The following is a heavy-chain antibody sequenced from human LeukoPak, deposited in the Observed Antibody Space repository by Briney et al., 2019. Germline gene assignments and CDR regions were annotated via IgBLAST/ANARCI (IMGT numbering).Heavy chain of an antibody. J-gene: IGHJ4*02. V-gene: IGHV1-2*02. Sequence: ASVKVSCKASGYTFTDYYMHWVRQAPGQGLEWMGWINPNSGGTNYAQKFQGRVTMTTDTSISTAYMEVSRLRSDDTAVYYCARDRSDSSGYYYPYFDYWGQGTLVTVSS. D-gene: IGHD3-22*01. CDR3: ARDRSDSSGYYYPYFDY. CDR2: INPNSGGT. CDR1: GYTFTDYY.